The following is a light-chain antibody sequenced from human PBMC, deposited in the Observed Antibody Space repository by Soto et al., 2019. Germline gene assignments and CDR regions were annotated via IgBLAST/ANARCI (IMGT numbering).Light chain of an antibody. CDR2: GTF. CDR1: QDIQTY. J-gene: IGKJ3*01. Sequence: IQLTQSPSSLSASVGDRVSITCRASQDIQTYLDWYQQKRGEAPKLLISGTFTLQSGVPSRFNGSGSGTDFTLTISRLQPEDFATYYCQHLNKYPPFTFGPGTKVDLE. CDR3: QHLNKYPPFT. V-gene: IGKV1-9*01.